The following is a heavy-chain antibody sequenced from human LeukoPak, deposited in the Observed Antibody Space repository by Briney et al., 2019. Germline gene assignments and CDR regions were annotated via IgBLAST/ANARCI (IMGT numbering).Heavy chain of an antibody. Sequence: GGSLRLSCSASGFIFSPYAMHWVRQAPGKGLEYVSSISSEGKTTYYADSVKGRFTISRDNSKNMLYLQMNSLRPEDTAVYYCVKDRWVDHWGQGTLVTVPS. J-gene: IGHJ5*02. CDR2: ISSEGKTT. CDR1: GFIFSPYA. CDR3: VKDRWVDH. V-gene: IGHV3-64D*06.